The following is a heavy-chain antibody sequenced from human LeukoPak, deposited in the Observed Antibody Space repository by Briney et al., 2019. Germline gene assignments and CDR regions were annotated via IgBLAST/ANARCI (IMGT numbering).Heavy chain of an antibody. D-gene: IGHD3-3*01. V-gene: IGHV3-23*01. J-gene: IGHJ4*02. Sequence: GGSLRLSCTGSGFTFSTYAMNWVRQAPGKGLEWVAGIFGNGDGTNHADSVKGRFTISRDNSKNTLYLQMNSRRAEDTAVYYCAKDRIPDGFYSIDSWGWGALVTVSS. CDR1: GFTFSTYA. CDR3: AKDRIPDGFYSIDS. CDR2: IFGNGDGT.